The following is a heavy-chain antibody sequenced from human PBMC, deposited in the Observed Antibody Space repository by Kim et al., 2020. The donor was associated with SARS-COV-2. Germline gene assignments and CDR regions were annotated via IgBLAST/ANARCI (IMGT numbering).Heavy chain of an antibody. V-gene: IGHV1-24*01. CDR3: ATGTPLKDIVVVPAAMLYYYGMDV. J-gene: IGHJ6*02. CDR1: GYTLTELS. Sequence: ASVTVSCKVSGYTLTELSMHWVRQAPGKGLEWMGGFDPEDGETIYAQKFQGRVTMTEDTSTDTAYMELSSLRSEDTAVYYCATGTPLKDIVVVPAAMLYYYGMDVWGQGTTVTVSS. CDR2: FDPEDGET. D-gene: IGHD2-2*01.